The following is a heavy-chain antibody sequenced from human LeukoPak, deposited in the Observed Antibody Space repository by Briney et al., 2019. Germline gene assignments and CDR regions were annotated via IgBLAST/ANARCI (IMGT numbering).Heavy chain of an antibody. J-gene: IGHJ4*02. V-gene: IGHV3-30*18. CDR1: GFTFSSYG. Sequence: QTGGSLRLSCAASGFTFSSYGMHWVRQAPGKGLEWVAVISYDGSNKYYADSVKGRFTISRDNSKNTLYLQMNSLRAEDTAVYYCAKRRGYCSGGSCYRTIDYWGQGTLVTVSS. CDR3: AKRRGYCSGGSCYRTIDY. D-gene: IGHD2-15*01. CDR2: ISYDGSNK.